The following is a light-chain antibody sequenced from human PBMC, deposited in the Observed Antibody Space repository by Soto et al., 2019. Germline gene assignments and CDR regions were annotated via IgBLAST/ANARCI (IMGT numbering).Light chain of an antibody. Sequence: EIVLTQSPGTLSLSPGERATLSCRASQSVSDSYLAWYQQKPGQAPRLLISGASSRATGIPDRFSGSGSGPDFTLTISRLEPEDFAVYYCQQYGSSPYTFGQGTKLEIK. CDR2: GAS. CDR1: QSVSDSY. CDR3: QQYGSSPYT. V-gene: IGKV3-20*01. J-gene: IGKJ2*01.